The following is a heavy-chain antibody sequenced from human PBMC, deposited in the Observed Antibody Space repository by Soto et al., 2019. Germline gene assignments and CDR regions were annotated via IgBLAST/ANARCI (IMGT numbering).Heavy chain of an antibody. J-gene: IGHJ5*02. CDR3: TREQSDDNYFDP. CDR2: IYYSGGT. Sequence: SETLSLTCTVSGAALSSGGYFYTWVRQPPGEGLEWLRYIYYSGGTNYNPSLKSRVTISLDKSKSQFSLRLISVTAADTAVYYCTREQSDDNYFDPWGQGTLVTVSS. CDR1: GAALSSGGYF. D-gene: IGHD6-19*01. V-gene: IGHV4-61*08.